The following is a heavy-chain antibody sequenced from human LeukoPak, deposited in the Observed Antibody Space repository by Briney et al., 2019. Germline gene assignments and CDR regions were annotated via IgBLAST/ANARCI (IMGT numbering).Heavy chain of an antibody. CDR1: GGSISSSSYY. CDR2: IYYSGST. Sequence: SETLSLTCTVSGGSISSSSYYWGWIRQPPGKGLEWIGSIYYSGSTYYNPSLKSRVTISVDTSKNQFSLKLSSVTAADTAVYYCARAAPESSGYYTDYYYYYCMDVWGQGTTVTVSS. CDR3: ARAAPESSGYYTDYYYYYCMDV. V-gene: IGHV4-39*01. D-gene: IGHD3-22*01. J-gene: IGHJ6*02.